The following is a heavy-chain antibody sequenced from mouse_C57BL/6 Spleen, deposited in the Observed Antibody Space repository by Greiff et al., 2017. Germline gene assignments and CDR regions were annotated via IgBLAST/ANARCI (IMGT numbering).Heavy chain of an antibody. D-gene: IGHD3-2*02. CDR3: ARRAAQAFDY. J-gene: IGHJ2*01. Sequence: EVQLVESGGGLVKPGGSLKLSCAASGFTFSDYGMHWVRQAPEKGLEWVAYISSGSSTIYYADTVKGRFTISRDNAKNTLFLQVTSLRSEDTAMCYCARRAAQAFDYWGQGTTLTVSS. CDR1: GFTFSDYG. V-gene: IGHV5-17*01. CDR2: ISSGSSTI.